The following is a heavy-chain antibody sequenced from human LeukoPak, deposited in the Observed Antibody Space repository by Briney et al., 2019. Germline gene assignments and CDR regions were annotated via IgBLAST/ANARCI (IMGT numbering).Heavy chain of an antibody. D-gene: IGHD2-15*01. V-gene: IGHV3-53*01. CDR3: ARDCSDGSCSWADAFDI. CDR1: GFIVSNNY. CDR2: IYSGVST. J-gene: IGHJ3*02. Sequence: GGSLRLSCAASGFIVSNNYMSWVRQAPGKGLEWVSVIYSGVSTYYADSVKGRFTISRDNSENTLYLQMNSLRAEDTAVYYCARDCSDGSCSWADAFDIWGQGTMVTVSS.